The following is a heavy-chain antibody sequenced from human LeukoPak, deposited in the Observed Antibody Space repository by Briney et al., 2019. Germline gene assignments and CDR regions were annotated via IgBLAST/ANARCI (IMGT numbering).Heavy chain of an antibody. D-gene: IGHD3-3*01. CDR1: GGSISSGGYY. V-gene: IGHV4-31*03. Sequence: PSETLSLTCTVSGGSISSGGYYWSWIRQHPGKGLEWIGYIYYSGSTYYNPSLKSRVTISVDTSKNQFSLKLSSVTAADTAVYYCASAVYDFWSYNWFDPWGQRTLVTVSS. CDR2: IYYSGST. J-gene: IGHJ5*02. CDR3: ASAVYDFWSYNWFDP.